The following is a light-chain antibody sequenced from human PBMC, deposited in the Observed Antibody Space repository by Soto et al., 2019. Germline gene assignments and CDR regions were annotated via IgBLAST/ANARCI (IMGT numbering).Light chain of an antibody. V-gene: IGKV3-20*01. J-gene: IGKJ1*01. CDR2: GAS. CDR1: QTISYNY. Sequence: DIVLTQSPGTLSLSPGERATLSSRASQTISYNYLAWYQQKSGQAPRLLIHGASSRATGIPDRFSGSGSGTDFTLTISRLEPEDFAVYFCHQYSNSPRTFGQGTKVEVK. CDR3: HQYSNSPRT.